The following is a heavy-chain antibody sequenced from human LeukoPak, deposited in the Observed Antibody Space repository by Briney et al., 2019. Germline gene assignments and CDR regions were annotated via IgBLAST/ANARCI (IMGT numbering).Heavy chain of an antibody. CDR2: INSDGSST. Sequence: GGSVRLSCAASGFTFSSYWMHWVRQAPGKGLVWVSRINSDGSSTSYADSVKGRFTISRDNAKNTLYLQMNSLRAEDTAVYYCARETGVSSGWYGGYNWFDPWGQGTLVTVSS. CDR1: GFTFSSYW. J-gene: IGHJ5*02. V-gene: IGHV3-74*01. D-gene: IGHD6-19*01. CDR3: ARETGVSSGWYGGYNWFDP.